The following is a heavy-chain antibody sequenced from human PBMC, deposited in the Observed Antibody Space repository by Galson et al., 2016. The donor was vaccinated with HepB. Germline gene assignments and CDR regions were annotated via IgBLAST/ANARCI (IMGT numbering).Heavy chain of an antibody. CDR1: GYTFTSYY. CDR3: ARGTGTGGYFDY. CDR2: INPSDGST. J-gene: IGHJ4*02. D-gene: IGHD3/OR15-3a*01. V-gene: IGHV1-46*01. Sequence: SVKVSCKASGYTFTSYYMHWVRQAPGQGLEWMGIINPSDGSTSYAQKFQGRVTVTRDTSTSTVYMELSSLRSEDTAVYYCARGTGTGGYFDYWGQGTLVTVSS.